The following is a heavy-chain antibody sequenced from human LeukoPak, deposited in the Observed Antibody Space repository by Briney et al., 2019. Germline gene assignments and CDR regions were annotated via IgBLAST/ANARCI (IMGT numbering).Heavy chain of an antibody. CDR2: IYASGST. CDR1: GGSISSYY. V-gene: IGHV4-4*07. Sequence: SETLSLTCTVSGGSISSYYWSWIRQPAGKGLEWIGRIYASGSTTYNPSLKSRVTMSPDTSKNQFSLRLSSVTAADTAVYYCARVNYYDSSGYLHDAFDIWGQGTMVTVSS. CDR3: ARVNYYDSSGYLHDAFDI. J-gene: IGHJ3*02. D-gene: IGHD3-22*01.